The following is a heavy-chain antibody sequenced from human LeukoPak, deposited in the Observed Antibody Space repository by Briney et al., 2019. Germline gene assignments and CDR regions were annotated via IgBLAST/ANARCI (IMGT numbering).Heavy chain of an antibody. J-gene: IGHJ4*02. V-gene: IGHV1-24*01. CDR2: FDPEDGET. D-gene: IGHD3-22*01. CDR1: GYTFTGYY. Sequence: ASVKVSCKASGYTFTGYYMHWVRQAPGKGLEWMGGFDPEDGETIYAQKFQGRVTMTEDTSTDTAYMELSSLRSEDTAVHYCATDPYYYDSSGYCLAYWGQGTLVTVSS. CDR3: ATDPYYYDSSGYCLAY.